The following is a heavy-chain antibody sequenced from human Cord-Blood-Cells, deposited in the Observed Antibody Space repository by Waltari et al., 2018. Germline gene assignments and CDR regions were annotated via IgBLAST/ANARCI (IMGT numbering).Heavy chain of an antibody. J-gene: IGHJ5*02. D-gene: IGHD2-15*01. V-gene: IGHV5-51*01. CDR3: ARPYCSGGSCYNWFDP. Sequence: EVQLVQSGAEVKKPGESLKISCKGSGYSFTSYWSGWVRQMPGKGLKWMGIIYPGDSDTRYSPSFQGQVTISADKSISTAYLQWSSLKASDTAMYYCARPYCSGGSCYNWFDPWGQGTLVTVSS. CDR2: IYPGDSDT. CDR1: GYSFTSYW.